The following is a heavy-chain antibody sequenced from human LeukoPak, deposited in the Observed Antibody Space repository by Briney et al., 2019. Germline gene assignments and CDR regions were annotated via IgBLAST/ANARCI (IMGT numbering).Heavy chain of an antibody. CDR3: AKDSGSSSWYEANYFDY. D-gene: IGHD6-13*01. CDR1: GFTFSSYA. J-gene: IGHJ4*02. Sequence: PGGSLRLSCAASGFTFSSYAMSWVRQAPGEGREWVSAISGSGGSTYYADSVKGRFTISRDNSKNTLYLQMNSLRAEDTAVYYCAKDSGSSSWYEANYFDYWGQGTLVTVSS. CDR2: ISGSGGST. V-gene: IGHV3-23*01.